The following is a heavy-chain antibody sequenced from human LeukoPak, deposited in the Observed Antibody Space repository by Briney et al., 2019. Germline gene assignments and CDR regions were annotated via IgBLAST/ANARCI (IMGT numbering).Heavy chain of an antibody. V-gene: IGHV4-59*01. CDR2: IYYSGST. J-gene: IGHJ4*02. CDR3: ARKLNSGTYYHFDY. CDR1: GGSISSCY. D-gene: IGHD1-26*01. Sequence: SETLSLTCTVSGGSISSCYWSWIRQPPGKGLEWIGYIYYSGSTNYNPSLKSRVTISVDTSKNQFSLKLSSVTAADTAVYYCARKLNSGTYYHFDYWGQGTLVTVSS.